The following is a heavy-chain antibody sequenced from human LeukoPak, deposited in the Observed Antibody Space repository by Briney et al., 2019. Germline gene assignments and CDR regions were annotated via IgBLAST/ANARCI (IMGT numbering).Heavy chain of an antibody. CDR2: ISGSGGST. CDR1: GFTFSSYA. J-gene: IGHJ1*01. V-gene: IGHV3-23*01. D-gene: IGHD1-26*01. Sequence: PGGSLRLSCAASGFTFSSYAMSWVRQAPGKGLEWVSAISGSGGSTYYADSVRGRFTISRDNSKNTLYLQMNSLRAEDTAVYYCAKGGGRLSGSLGFQHWGQGTLVTVSS. CDR3: AKGGGRLSGSLGFQH.